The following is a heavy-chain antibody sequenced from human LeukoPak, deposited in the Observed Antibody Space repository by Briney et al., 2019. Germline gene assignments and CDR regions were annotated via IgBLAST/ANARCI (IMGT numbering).Heavy chain of an antibody. V-gene: IGHV1-69*05. Sequence: SVKVSCKASGGTFSSYAISWVRQAPGQGLEWMGRIIPIFGTANYAQKFQGRVTITTAESTSTAYMELSSLRSEDTAVYYCAGVPPPGVVLGSHYYYMDVWGKGTTVTVSS. D-gene: IGHD3-10*01. J-gene: IGHJ6*03. CDR2: IIPIFGTA. CDR3: AGVPPPGVVLGSHYYYMDV. CDR1: GGTFSSYA.